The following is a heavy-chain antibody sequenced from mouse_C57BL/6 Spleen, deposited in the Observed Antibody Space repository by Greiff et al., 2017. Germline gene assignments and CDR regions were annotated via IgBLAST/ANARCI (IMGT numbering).Heavy chain of an antibody. CDR1: GFTFSSYG. Sequence: EVKLVESGGDLVKPGGSLTLSCAASGFTFSSYGMSWVRQTPDKRLEWVATISSGGSYTYYPDSVKGRFTISRDNAKNTLYLQMSSLKSEDTAMYYCARQYSNYDHAMGYGGQGASVTVSS. V-gene: IGHV5-6*01. J-gene: IGHJ4*01. CDR2: ISSGGSYT. D-gene: IGHD2-5*01. CDR3: ARQYSNYDHAMGY.